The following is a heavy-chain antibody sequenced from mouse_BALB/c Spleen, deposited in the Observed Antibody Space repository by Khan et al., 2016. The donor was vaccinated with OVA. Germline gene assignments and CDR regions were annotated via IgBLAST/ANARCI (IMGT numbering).Heavy chain of an antibody. Sequence: VRLQQSGTVLARPGTSVRMSCKASGYIFTDYLMHWVKQRPGQSLEWVGSIYPGNNDTSYNQKFKDKAKLTSVPSATTAYMDVSSLTNEDSAVFYCTRAGYGAFAYWGQGTLVTVSA. J-gene: IGHJ3*01. D-gene: IGHD1-1*01. V-gene: IGHV1-5*01. CDR1: GYIFTDYL. CDR3: TRAGYGAFAY. CDR2: IYPGNNDT.